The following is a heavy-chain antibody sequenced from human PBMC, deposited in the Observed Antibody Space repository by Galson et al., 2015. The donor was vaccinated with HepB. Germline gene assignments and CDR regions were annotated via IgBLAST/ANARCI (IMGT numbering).Heavy chain of an antibody. V-gene: IGHV4-39*01. Sequence: ETLSLTCTVSGGSISSSSSYWDWIRQPPGKGLEWVGNFYFTGSTYYNPSLRSRVTISGDTSKNQFSLRLSSVTAADTSLYYCARRGATTDAFDIWGQGTMVTVSS. D-gene: IGHD1-26*01. CDR1: GGSISSSSSY. CDR3: ARRGATTDAFDI. CDR2: FYFTGST. J-gene: IGHJ3*02.